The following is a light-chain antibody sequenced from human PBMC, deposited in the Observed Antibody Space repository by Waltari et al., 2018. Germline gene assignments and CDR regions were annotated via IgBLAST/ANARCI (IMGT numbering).Light chain of an antibody. Sequence: EIVMTQSPATLSVSPGERATLSCRASQSVSSNLAWYPQKPGQAHRPLIYGASTRATGVPARFSVSVSGPEYTLTISSLQSEDFAVYYCQHHNNWPPRWTFGQGTKVEIK. CDR2: GAS. CDR1: QSVSSN. J-gene: IGKJ1*01. V-gene: IGKV3-15*01. CDR3: QHHNNWPPRWT.